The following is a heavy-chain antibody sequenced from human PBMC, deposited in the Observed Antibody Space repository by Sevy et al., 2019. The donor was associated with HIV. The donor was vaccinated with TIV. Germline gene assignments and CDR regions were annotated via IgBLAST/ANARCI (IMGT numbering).Heavy chain of an antibody. D-gene: IGHD1-7*01. V-gene: IGHV3-7*01. Sequence: GGSLKISCAASGFTFSKYWMGWVRQAPGKGLEWVANIKQDAGQKYYVDSVKGRFTISRDNAKNSLYLQTNSLRAEDTAVYFCARDDGNYYFHYWGQGTLVTVSS. CDR1: GFTFSKYW. CDR2: IKQDAGQK. CDR3: ARDDGNYYFHY. J-gene: IGHJ4*02.